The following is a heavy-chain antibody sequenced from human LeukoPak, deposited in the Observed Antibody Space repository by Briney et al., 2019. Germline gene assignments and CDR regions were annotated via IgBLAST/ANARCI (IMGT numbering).Heavy chain of an antibody. CDR2: I. CDR3: AKGGAVSSKSIIMVRGTRRYYYNMDV. J-gene: IGHJ6*03. CDR1: GFTFSDAW. V-gene: IGHV3-69-1*01. Sequence: TGGSLRLSCAASGFTFSDAWMSWVRQAPGKGLEWVSSIKGRFTISRDNSKNTLYLQINSLRAEDTAVYYCAKGGAVSSKSIIMVRGTRRYYYNMDVWGKGTTVTISS. D-gene: IGHD3-10*01.